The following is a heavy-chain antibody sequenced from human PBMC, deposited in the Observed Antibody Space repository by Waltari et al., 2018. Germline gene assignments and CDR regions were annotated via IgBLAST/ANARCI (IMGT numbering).Heavy chain of an antibody. CDR2: IYYNGAT. V-gene: IGHV4-39*01. J-gene: IGHJ3*01. Sequence: QPQLQESGPGLVKPSGTLSLTCSVSGVSTSSTVYYWGWIRQPPGKGLEWIATIYYNGATTYNASLRSRATISIDTSDNHFSLTLNSVTGADTAMYYCARQGYSYGAFDLWGLGTMVAVSS. CDR3: ARQGYSYGAFDL. D-gene: IGHD5-18*01. CDR1: GVSTSSTVYY.